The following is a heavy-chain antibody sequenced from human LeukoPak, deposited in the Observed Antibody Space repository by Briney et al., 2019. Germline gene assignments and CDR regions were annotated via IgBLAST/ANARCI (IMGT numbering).Heavy chain of an antibody. J-gene: IGHJ4*02. CDR3: ARDGIYAGGGIDY. D-gene: IGHD1-26*01. Sequence: SQTLSLTCAVSGGSISSGGYSWSWIRQPPGKGLEWIGYIYHSGSTYYNPSPKSRVTISVDRSKNQFSLKLSSVTAADTAVYYCARDGIYAGGGIDYWGQGTLVTVSS. CDR1: GGSISSGGYS. CDR2: IYHSGST. V-gene: IGHV4-30-2*01.